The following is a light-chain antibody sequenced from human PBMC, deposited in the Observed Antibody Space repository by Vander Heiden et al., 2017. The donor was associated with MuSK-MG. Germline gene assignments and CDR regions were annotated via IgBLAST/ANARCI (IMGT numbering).Light chain of an antibody. V-gene: IGKV1-39*01. Sequence: DIQMTQSPSSLSASVGDRVTITCRASQSISTYLNWYQQKPGRAPKLLIYAASSLQSGVPSRFSGSGSGTDFTLTINSLQPEDFATYYCQQSFSTPRKFGQGTKVEVK. CDR3: QQSFSTPRK. CDR1: QSISTY. CDR2: AAS. J-gene: IGKJ1*01.